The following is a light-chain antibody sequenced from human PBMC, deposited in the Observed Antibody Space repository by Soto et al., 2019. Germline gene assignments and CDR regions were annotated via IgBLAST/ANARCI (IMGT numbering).Light chain of an antibody. V-gene: IGKV1-5*01. CDR2: DTS. Sequence: DIQITQSPSTLSASVGDRVTIPCRASQSISSWLAWYQQKPGKAPKLLIYDTSSWESGVPSRFSGSGSGTEFTLTISSLQPDDFATYYCQQYNSYWTFGQGTKVDIK. CDR1: QSISSW. J-gene: IGKJ1*01. CDR3: QQYNSYWT.